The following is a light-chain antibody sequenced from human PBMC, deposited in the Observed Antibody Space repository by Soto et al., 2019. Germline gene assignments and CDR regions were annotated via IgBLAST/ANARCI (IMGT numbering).Light chain of an antibody. CDR2: KVS. V-gene: IGKV2-30*01. CDR3: MQGTHWPWT. CDR1: QSLVYSDGHHY. Sequence: DVVMTQSPLSLPVTLGQPASISCRSSQSLVYSDGHHYLNWFQQMPGQSPRRLIYKVSNRDSGVPDRFSGSGSLPDFTLKISRVEAGDVGVYYCMQGTHWPWTFGQGKKVESK. J-gene: IGKJ1*01.